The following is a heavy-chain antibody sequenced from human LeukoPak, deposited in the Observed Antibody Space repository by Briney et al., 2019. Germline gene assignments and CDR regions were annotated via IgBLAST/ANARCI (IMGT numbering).Heavy chain of an antibody. CDR2: IKEDGSEK. Sequence: GGSLRLSCAASGFSFSSYWMTWVRQAPGKGLEWVANIKEDGSEKYYVDSVKGRFSISRDNAKNSLFLHMNSLRAEGTAVYYCAKGQQRFDYWGQGTLVTVSS. CDR1: GFSFSSYW. J-gene: IGHJ4*02. CDR3: AKGQQRFDY. D-gene: IGHD6-13*01. V-gene: IGHV3-7*04.